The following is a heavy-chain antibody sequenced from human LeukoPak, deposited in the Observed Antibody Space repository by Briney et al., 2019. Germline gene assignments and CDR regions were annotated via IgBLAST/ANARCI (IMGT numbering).Heavy chain of an antibody. CDR3: AREMGYCSNTSCPGAFDI. CDR2: IIPIFGTA. V-gene: IGHV1-69*13. D-gene: IGHD2-2*01. CDR1: GGTFSSYA. J-gene: IGHJ3*02. Sequence: ASVKVSCKASGGTFSSYAISWVRQAPGQGLEWMGGIIPIFGTANYAQKFQGRVTITADESTSTAYMELSSLRSGDTAVYYCAREMGYCSNTSCPGAFDIWGQGTMVTVSS.